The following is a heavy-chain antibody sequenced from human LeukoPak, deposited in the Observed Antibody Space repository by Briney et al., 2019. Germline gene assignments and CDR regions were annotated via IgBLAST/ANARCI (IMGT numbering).Heavy chain of an antibody. J-gene: IGHJ4*02. CDR1: GFTFSSYA. CDR3: ARAAGHCSSTSCENDY. D-gene: IGHD2-2*01. V-gene: IGHV3-64*01. CDR2: ISSNGGST. Sequence: GGSLRLSCAASGFTFSSYAMHWVRQAPGKGLEYVSAISSNGGSTYYANSVKGRFTISRDNSKNTLYLQMGSLRAEDMAVYYCARAAGHCSSTSCENDYWGQGTLVTVSS.